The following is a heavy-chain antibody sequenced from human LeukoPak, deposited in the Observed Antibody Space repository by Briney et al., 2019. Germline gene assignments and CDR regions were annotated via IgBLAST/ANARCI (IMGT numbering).Heavy chain of an antibody. Sequence: SETLSLTCTVSGGSISSYYRSWIRQPPGKGLEWIGYIYTSGSTNYNPSLKSRVTISVDTSKNQFSLKLSSVTAADTAVYYCARQSEYPSRYYYYMDVWGKGTTVTVSS. D-gene: IGHD2-2*01. CDR3: ARQSEYPSRYYYYMDV. CDR1: GGSISSYY. CDR2: IYTSGST. V-gene: IGHV4-4*09. J-gene: IGHJ6*03.